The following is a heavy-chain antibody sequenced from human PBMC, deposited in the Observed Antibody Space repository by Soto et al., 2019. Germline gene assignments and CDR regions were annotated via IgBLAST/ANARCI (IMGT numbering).Heavy chain of an antibody. J-gene: IGHJ6*02. CDR1: GYTFTGSY. CDR3: ARDRIAAAGTGYYYGMDV. Sequence: ASVKVSCKASGYTFTGSYMHWVRQAPGQGLEWMGWINPNSGGTNYAQKFQGWVTMTRDTSISTAYMELSRLRSDDTAVYYCARDRIAAAGTGYYYGMDVWGQGTTVTVSS. D-gene: IGHD6-13*01. V-gene: IGHV1-2*04. CDR2: INPNSGGT.